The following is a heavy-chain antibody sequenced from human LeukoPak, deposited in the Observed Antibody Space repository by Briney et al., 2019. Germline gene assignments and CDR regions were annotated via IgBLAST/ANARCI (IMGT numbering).Heavy chain of an antibody. CDR3: ARDTTVTLNWFDP. D-gene: IGHD4-11*01. CDR2: INPNSGGT. CDR1: GYTFTGYY. J-gene: IGHJ5*02. Sequence: ASVKVSCKASGYTFTGYYMHWVRRAPGQGLEWVGWINPNSGGTNYAQKFQGRVTMTRDTSISTAYMELSRLRSDDTAVYYCARDTTVTLNWFDPWGQGTLVTVSS. V-gene: IGHV1-2*02.